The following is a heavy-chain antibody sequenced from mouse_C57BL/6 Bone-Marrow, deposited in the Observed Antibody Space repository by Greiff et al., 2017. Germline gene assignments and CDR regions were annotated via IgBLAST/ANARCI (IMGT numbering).Heavy chain of an antibody. Sequence: VKLQQPGAELVKPGASVKLSCKASGYTFTSYWMHWVKQRPGRGLEWIGRIDPNSGGTKYNEKFKSKATLTVDKPSSTAYMQLSSLTSEDSAVYYCARFFTTVVARENYYAMDYWGQGTSVTVSS. D-gene: IGHD1-1*01. V-gene: IGHV1-72*01. J-gene: IGHJ4*01. CDR1: GYTFTSYW. CDR3: ARFFTTVVARENYYAMDY. CDR2: IDPNSGGT.